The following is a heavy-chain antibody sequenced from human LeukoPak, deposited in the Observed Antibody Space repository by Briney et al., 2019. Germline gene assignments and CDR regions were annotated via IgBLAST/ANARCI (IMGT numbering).Heavy chain of an antibody. CDR3: AKDLMLLGYCSGGSCSAFDY. J-gene: IGHJ4*02. Sequence: GGSLRLSCAASGFTFDDYAMHWVRQAPGKGLEWVSGISWNSGSIGYADSVKGRFTISRDSAKNSLYLQMNSLRAEDTALYYCAKDLMLLGYCSGGSCSAFDYWGQGTLVTVSS. CDR2: ISWNSGSI. D-gene: IGHD2-15*01. V-gene: IGHV3-9*01. CDR1: GFTFDDYA.